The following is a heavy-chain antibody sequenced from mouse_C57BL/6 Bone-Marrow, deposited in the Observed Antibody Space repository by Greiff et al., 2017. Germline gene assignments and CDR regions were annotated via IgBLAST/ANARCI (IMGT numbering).Heavy chain of an antibody. CDR1: GYAFTNYY. CDR3: ARAGWFPRFAY. D-gene: IGHD2-3*01. CDR2: INPGTGGT. J-gene: IGHJ3*01. V-gene: IGHV1-54*01. Sequence: QVQLQQSGPELVRPGTSVKISCKASGYAFTNYYMKWVKQRPGQGLEWIGVINPGTGGTNYNEKFKGKATLTADKSSSTAYMQLSSLASEDSAVYFGARAGWFPRFAYWGQGTLVTVSA.